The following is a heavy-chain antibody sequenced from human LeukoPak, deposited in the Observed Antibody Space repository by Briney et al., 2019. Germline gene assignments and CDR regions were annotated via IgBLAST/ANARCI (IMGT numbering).Heavy chain of an antibody. D-gene: IGHD3-10*01. Sequence: PGGSLRLSCAGSGFTFSRHSMNWVRQAPGKGLEWVSSISTSSSYIYYADSVKGRFTISRDNSKNTVYLQMNSLRTEDTAVYYCARSLTMVRAYDYWGQGTLVTVSS. V-gene: IGHV3-21*01. CDR1: GFTFSRHS. CDR3: ARSLTMVRAYDY. J-gene: IGHJ4*02. CDR2: ISTSSSYI.